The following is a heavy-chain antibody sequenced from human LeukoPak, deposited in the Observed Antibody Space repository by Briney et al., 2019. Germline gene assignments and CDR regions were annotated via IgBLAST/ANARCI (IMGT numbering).Heavy chain of an antibody. CDR1: GFTVSSNY. D-gene: IGHD2-15*01. V-gene: IGHV3-53*01. J-gene: IGHJ4*02. Sequence: GGSLRLSCAASGFTVSSNYMSWVRQAPGKGLEWVSVIYSGGSTYYADSVKGRFTISRDNSKNTLYLQMNSLRAEDTAVYYCARGVVVVAATHPYYFDYWGQGTLVTVSS. CDR2: IYSGGST. CDR3: ARGVVVVAATHPYYFDY.